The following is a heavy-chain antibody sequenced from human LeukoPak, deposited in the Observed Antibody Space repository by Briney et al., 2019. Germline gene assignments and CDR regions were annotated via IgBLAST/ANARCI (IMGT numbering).Heavy chain of an antibody. CDR2: ISNSGSTI. CDR3: ARDFTDSSGHVFDY. CDR1: GFTFSDYY. Sequence: GGSLRLSCAASGFTFSDYYMSWIRQAPGKGLEWVSYISNSGSTIYYADSVKGLFTISRDNAKNSLYLQMNSLRAADTAVYYCARDFTDSSGHVFDYWGQGTLVTVSS. J-gene: IGHJ4*02. D-gene: IGHD3-22*01. V-gene: IGHV3-11*01.